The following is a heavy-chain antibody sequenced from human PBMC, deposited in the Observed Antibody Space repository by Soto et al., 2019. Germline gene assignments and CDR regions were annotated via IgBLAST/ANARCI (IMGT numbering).Heavy chain of an antibody. J-gene: IGHJ5*02. CDR3: SRDLGS. CDR2: TRNKANSYTT. CDR1: GFTFSDHH. V-gene: IGHV3-72*01. Sequence: EVQLVESGGGLVQPGGSLRLSCAASGFTFSDHHMDWVRQAPGKGLEWVGRTRNKANSYTTEYAASVKGRFTISRDDSKNSLYLQMNSLKTEDTAVYNCSRDLGSWGQGTLVTVSS.